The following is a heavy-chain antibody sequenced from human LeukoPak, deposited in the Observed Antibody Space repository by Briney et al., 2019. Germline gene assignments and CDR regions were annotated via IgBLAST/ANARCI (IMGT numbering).Heavy chain of an antibody. CDR3: ARAWAPTEDYFDY. Sequence: GGSLRHSCAASAFTFNNYALTWVRQAPGKGLEWVSTITGSGDTTYYADPVKGRFTISRDNSKDTLYLQMNSLRAEDTAIYYCARAWAPTEDYFDYWGQGTLVTVSS. V-gene: IGHV3-23*01. CDR2: ITGSGDTT. J-gene: IGHJ4*02. CDR1: AFTFNNYA. D-gene: IGHD1-1*01.